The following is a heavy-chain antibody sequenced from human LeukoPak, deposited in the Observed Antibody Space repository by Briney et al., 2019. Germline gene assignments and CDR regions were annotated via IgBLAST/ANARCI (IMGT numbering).Heavy chain of an antibody. V-gene: IGHV1-46*01. J-gene: IGHJ4*02. CDR2: INPSGGST. Sequence: GSVKVSCKASGYTFTSYYMHWVRQAPGQGLEWMGIINPSGGSTSYAQKFQGRVTMTRDTSTSTVYMELSSLRSEDTAVYYCARGKGYYDFWSGYLDYWGQGTLVTVSS. CDR1: GYTFTSYY. CDR3: ARGKGYYDFWSGYLDY. D-gene: IGHD3-3*01.